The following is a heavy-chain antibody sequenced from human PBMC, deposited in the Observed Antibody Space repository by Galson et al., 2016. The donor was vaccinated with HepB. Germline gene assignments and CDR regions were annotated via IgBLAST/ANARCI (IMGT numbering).Heavy chain of an antibody. V-gene: IGHV3-33*08. Sequence: SLRLSCAASGFTFSSYSMNWVRQAPGKGLEWVAVIWYDGSRKYYADSVKGRFTISRDNSKNTLCLQMNSLRAEDTAVYYCARGDIVGAIFDYWGQGTLVTVSS. CDR3: ARGDIVGAIFDY. D-gene: IGHD1-26*01. CDR1: GFTFSSYS. J-gene: IGHJ4*02. CDR2: IWYDGSRK.